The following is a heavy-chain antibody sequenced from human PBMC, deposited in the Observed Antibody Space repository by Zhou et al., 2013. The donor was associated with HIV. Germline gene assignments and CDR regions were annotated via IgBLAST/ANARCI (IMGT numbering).Heavy chain of an antibody. J-gene: IGHJ4*02. D-gene: IGHD3-3*01. CDR2: ISSSSSFI. CDR1: GFTFSRYS. V-gene: IGHV3-21*01. CDR3: ARQGVARDWTYYFDY. Sequence: EVQLVESGGGLVKPGGSLRLSCAASGFTFSRYSMNWVRQAPGKGLEWVSSISSSSSFIYYADSVKGRFTISRDNAKNSLYLQMNSLRAEDTAVYYCARQGVARDWTYYFDYWGQGTLVTVSS.